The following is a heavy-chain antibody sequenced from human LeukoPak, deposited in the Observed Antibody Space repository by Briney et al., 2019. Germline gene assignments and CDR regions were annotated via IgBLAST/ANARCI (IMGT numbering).Heavy chain of an antibody. CDR3: AKERKLLPFDC. J-gene: IGHJ4*02. Sequence: PGGSLRLSCAASGFPFSSYWMHWVRQAPGKGLVWVSRINTDGSSTSYADSVKGRFTISRDNAKNTLYLQMNSLRAEDTAVYYCAKERKLLPFDCWGQGTPVTVSS. CDR2: INTDGSST. D-gene: IGHD4-23*01. CDR1: GFPFSSYW. V-gene: IGHV3-74*01.